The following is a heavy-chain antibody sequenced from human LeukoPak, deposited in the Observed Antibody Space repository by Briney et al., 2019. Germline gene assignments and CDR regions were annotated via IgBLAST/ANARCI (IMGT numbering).Heavy chain of an antibody. Sequence: PGGSLRLSCAASGFTFSSYAMHWVRQAPGKGLEYVSAISGNGGSTYYANSVKGRFTISRDNSKNTLYLQMGSLRAEDMAVYYCAGGYCSSTSCYPTDYWGQGTLVTVSS. D-gene: IGHD2-2*01. V-gene: IGHV3-64*01. CDR3: AGGYCSSTSCYPTDY. J-gene: IGHJ4*02. CDR2: ISGNGGST. CDR1: GFTFSSYA.